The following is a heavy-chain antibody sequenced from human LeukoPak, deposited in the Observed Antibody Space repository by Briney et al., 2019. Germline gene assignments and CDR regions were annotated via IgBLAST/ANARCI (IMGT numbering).Heavy chain of an antibody. CDR3: ARDHPARRSAWTYYGMDV. D-gene: IGHD6-19*01. J-gene: IGHJ6*02. CDR1: GFTFSSYA. Sequence: GGSLRLSCAASGFTFSSYAMSWVRQAPGKGLEWVSVIYSGGSTYYADSVKGRFTISRDNSKNTLYLQMNSLRAEDTAVYYCARDHPARRSAWTYYGMDVWGQGTTVTVSS. V-gene: IGHV3-53*01. CDR2: IYSGGST.